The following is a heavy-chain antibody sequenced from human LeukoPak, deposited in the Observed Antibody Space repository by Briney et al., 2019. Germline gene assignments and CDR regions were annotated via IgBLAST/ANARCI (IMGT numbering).Heavy chain of an antibody. D-gene: IGHD4-17*01. CDR2: IYTSGST. CDR1: GGSISSYY. J-gene: IGHJ5*02. CDR3: AREYGTGWFDP. V-gene: IGHV4-4*07. Sequence: PSETLSLTCTVSGGSISSYYWSCIRQPAGKGLEWIGRIYTSGSTNYNPSLKSRVTISVDKSKNQFSLKLSSVTAADTAVYYCAREYGTGWFDPWGQGTLVTVSS.